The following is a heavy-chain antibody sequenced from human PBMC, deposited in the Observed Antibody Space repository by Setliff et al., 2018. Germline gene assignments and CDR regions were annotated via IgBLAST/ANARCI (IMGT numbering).Heavy chain of an antibody. CDR3: AASRAYTGAVEEWFLPKTFDF. V-gene: IGHV4-4*07. CDR1: GESFSNYY. CDR2: IYVTGST. J-gene: IGHJ4*02. D-gene: IGHD3-10*01. Sequence: PSETLSLTCSVYGESFSNYYWNWIRQPAGKGLEWIGRIYVTGSTKYNPSLKSRVTLSIDTSKNQFSLKLSSVTAADAALYYCAASRAYTGAVEEWFLPKTFDFWGQGSPVTVSS.